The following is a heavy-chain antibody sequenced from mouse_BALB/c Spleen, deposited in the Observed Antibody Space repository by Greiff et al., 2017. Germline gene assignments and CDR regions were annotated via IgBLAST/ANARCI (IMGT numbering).Heavy chain of an antibody. V-gene: IGHV6-6*02. D-gene: IGHD1-1*01. Sequence: EVKLMESGGGLVQPGGSMKLSCVASGFTFSSYWMSWVRQSPEKGLEWVAEIRLKSDNYATHYAESVKGKFTISRDDSKSRLYLQMNSLRAEDTGIYYCTRGSSYLDYWGQGTTLTVSS. CDR1: GFTFSSYW. J-gene: IGHJ2*01. CDR2: IRLKSDNYAT. CDR3: TRGSSYLDY.